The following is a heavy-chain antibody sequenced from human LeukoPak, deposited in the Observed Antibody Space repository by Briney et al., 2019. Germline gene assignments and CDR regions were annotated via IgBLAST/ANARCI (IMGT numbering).Heavy chain of an antibody. CDR3: ATSGFSGYDHPY. D-gene: IGHD5-12*01. CDR1: GFTFRSYS. CDR2: IRDGADDT. J-gene: IGHJ4*02. V-gene: IGHV3-23*01. Sequence: PGGSLRLSCAASGFTFRSYSMAWVRLAPGKGREWVSVIRDGADDTSYADSVKGRFTISRDNSKNTLFLQMDGLRVEDTAVYYCATSGFSGYDHPYWGQGTLVTVSS.